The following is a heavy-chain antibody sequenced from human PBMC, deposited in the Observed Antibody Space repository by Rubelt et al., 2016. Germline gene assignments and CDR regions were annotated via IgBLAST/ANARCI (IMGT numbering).Heavy chain of an antibody. D-gene: IGHD5-18*01. Sequence: YYSGSTYYNPSLKSRVTISVDTSKNQFSLKLSSVTAADTAVYYCARRRRGYSYGYLDYWGQGTLVTVSS. J-gene: IGHJ4*02. CDR2: YYSGST. V-gene: IGHV4-39*07. CDR3: ARRRRGYSYGYLDY.